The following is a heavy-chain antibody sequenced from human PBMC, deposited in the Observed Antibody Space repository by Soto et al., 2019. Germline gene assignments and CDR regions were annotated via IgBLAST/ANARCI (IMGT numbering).Heavy chain of an antibody. CDR2: IYPGDHET. D-gene: IGHD6-13*01. Sequence: GESLKISCQCSGYTFSNFWIGWVRQLPGKGLEWMGIIYPGDHETRYSPSFHGKVTISADKSINTAYLQWNSLEASDTAFYFCARSPRSSPYFNYWGQGALVTVSS. J-gene: IGHJ4*02. V-gene: IGHV5-51*01. CDR1: GYTFSNFW. CDR3: ARSPRSSPYFNY.